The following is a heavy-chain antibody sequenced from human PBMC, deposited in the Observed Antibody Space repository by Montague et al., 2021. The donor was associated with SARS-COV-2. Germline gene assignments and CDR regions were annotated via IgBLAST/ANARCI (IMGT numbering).Heavy chain of an antibody. CDR2: ISWNSGNI. CDR3: ASAQDGYSPPDY. V-gene: IGHV3-9*01. J-gene: IGHJ4*02. Sequence: SLSLSCAASGFTFNDYAMHWVRQAPGKGLEWVSGISWNSGNIAYADSVKGRFSISRDNAKNSLYLQMKGLRAEDTALYYCASAQDGYSPPDYWGQGTLVTVSS. D-gene: IGHD5-24*01. CDR1: GFTFNDYA.